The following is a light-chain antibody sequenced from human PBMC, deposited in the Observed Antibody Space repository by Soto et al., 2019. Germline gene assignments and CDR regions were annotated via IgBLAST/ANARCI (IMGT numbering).Light chain of an antibody. V-gene: IGKV3-11*01. Sequence: EIVWTQSPATLSLSPGERATLSCRASQSVSSYLVWYQQKPGQATRLLSYDASNRATGIPARFSGSGSVTDFTLTISSREPEDFAVYYCQQRSNWPPYTFGQGNKLEIK. J-gene: IGKJ2*01. CDR1: QSVSSY. CDR3: QQRSNWPPYT. CDR2: DAS.